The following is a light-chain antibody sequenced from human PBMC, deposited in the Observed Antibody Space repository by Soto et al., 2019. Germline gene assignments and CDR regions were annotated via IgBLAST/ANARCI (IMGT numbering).Light chain of an antibody. CDR2: EVN. CDR1: SSDVGGYNY. Sequence: QSVLTQPASVSGSPGQSITISCTGTSSDVGGYNYVSWYQQHPGKAPKLMIYEVNNRPSGVSNRFSGSKSGNTASLTISGLQAEDEADYYCNSYTSSTTYVFGTGPKVTV. V-gene: IGLV2-14*01. J-gene: IGLJ1*01. CDR3: NSYTSSTTYV.